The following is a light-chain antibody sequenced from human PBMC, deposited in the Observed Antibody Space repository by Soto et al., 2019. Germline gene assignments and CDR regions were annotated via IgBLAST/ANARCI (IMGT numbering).Light chain of an antibody. CDR3: QQYGSSPQT. V-gene: IGKV3-20*01. Sequence: EIGRTQSPATLSVSPGGRATLSCRASQSVSKYLAWYQQKPGQAPRLLIYDASSRATGIPDRFSGSGSGTDFTLTISRLEPEDFAVYYCQQYGSSPQTFGQGTKVDI. J-gene: IGKJ1*01. CDR1: QSVSKY. CDR2: DAS.